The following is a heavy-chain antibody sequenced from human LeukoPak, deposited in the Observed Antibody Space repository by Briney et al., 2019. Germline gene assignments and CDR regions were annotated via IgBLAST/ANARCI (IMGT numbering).Heavy chain of an antibody. J-gene: IGHJ3*02. CDR3: ARGGYCSGGTCYEFNAFDI. D-gene: IGHD2-15*01. CDR1: GFTFSSYE. CDR2: IRSSDNTT. Sequence: GGSLRLSCAASGFTFSSYEMNWVRQAPGKGLEWVSYIRSSDNTTHYADSVKGRFTISRDNAKNSLYLQMNSLRAEDTAVYYCARGGYCSGGTCYEFNAFDIWGQGTMVTVSS. V-gene: IGHV3-48*03.